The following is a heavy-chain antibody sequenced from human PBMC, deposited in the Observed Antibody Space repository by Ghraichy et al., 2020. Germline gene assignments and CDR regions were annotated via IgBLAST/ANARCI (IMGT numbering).Heavy chain of an antibody. CDR3: AKSVRSHGYLARESAPITDY. Sequence: GGSLRLSCAASGFTFSSYAMSWVRQAPGKGLEWVSAISGSGGSTYYADSVKGRFTISRDNSKNTLYLQMNSLRAEDTAVYYCAKSVRSHGYLARESAPITDYWGQGTLVTVSS. CDR2: ISGSGGST. V-gene: IGHV3-23*01. J-gene: IGHJ4*02. D-gene: IGHD5-12*01. CDR1: GFTFSSYA.